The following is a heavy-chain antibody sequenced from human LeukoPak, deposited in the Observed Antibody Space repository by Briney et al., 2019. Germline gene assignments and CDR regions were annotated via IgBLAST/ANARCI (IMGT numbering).Heavy chain of an antibody. J-gene: IGHJ5*02. V-gene: IGHV4-30-2*01. CDR3: ATLGYCSGGSCYGAWFDT. CDR2: IYHSGST. D-gene: IGHD2-15*01. Sequence: SETLSLTCAVSGGSISSGGYSWSWIRQPPGKGLEWIGYIYHSGSTYYNPSLKSRVTISVDRSKNQFSLKLSSVTAADTAVYYCATLGYCSGGSCYGAWFDTWGQGTLVTVSS. CDR1: GGSISSGGYS.